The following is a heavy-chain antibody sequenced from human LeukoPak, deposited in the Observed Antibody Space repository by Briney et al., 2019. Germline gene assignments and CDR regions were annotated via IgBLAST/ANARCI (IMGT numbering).Heavy chain of an antibody. Sequence: PSETLSLTCTVSGGSIGSYYWSWIRQPPGKGLEWIGYIYYSGSTNYNPSLKSRVTISVDTSKNQFSLKLSSVTAADTAVYYCARNRYQLLEFNWFDPWGQGTLVTVSS. J-gene: IGHJ5*02. D-gene: IGHD2-2*01. V-gene: IGHV4-59*01. CDR1: GGSIGSYY. CDR3: ARNRYQLLEFNWFDP. CDR2: IYYSGST.